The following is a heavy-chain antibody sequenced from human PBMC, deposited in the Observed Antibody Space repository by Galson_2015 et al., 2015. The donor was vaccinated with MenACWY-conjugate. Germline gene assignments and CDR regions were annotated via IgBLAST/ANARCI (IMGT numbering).Heavy chain of an antibody. CDR2: IRSKAYGGAT. CDR1: GFTFGDYA. J-gene: IGHJ5*02. D-gene: IGHD6-13*01. CDR3: TRPSRIAAAGEA. Sequence: SLRLSCAASGFTFGDYATSWFRQAPGKGLEWVGFIRSKAYGGATENAASVKGRSTISRDDSKSIAYLQMNSLKTEDTAVYYCTRPSRIAAAGEAWGQGTLVTVSS. V-gene: IGHV3-49*03.